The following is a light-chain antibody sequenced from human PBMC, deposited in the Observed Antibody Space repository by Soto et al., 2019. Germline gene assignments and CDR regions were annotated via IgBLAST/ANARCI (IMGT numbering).Light chain of an antibody. CDR3: LQDYNYPIT. J-gene: IGKJ5*01. Sequence: AIQLTQSPSSLSASVGDRVTITCRASQGISSYLAWYQQKPGRAPELLIYAASSLQSGVPSRFSGSGSGTDFTLTISSLQPEDFATYYCLQDYNYPITFGQGTRLEIK. CDR1: QGISSY. CDR2: AAS. V-gene: IGKV1-6*01.